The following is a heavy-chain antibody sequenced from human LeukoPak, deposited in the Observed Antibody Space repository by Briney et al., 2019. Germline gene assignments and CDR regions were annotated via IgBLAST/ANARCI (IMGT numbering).Heavy chain of an antibody. J-gene: IGHJ4*02. V-gene: IGHV3-23*01. Sequence: PGGSLRLSCAASGFTFSSYAMSWVRQAPGKGLEWVSAISGSGGSTYYADSVKGRFTISRDNSKNTLYLQMSSLRAEDTAVYYCAKDGGRVVTARNFDYWGQGTLVTVSS. CDR1: GFTFSSYA. D-gene: IGHD2-21*02. CDR2: ISGSGGST. CDR3: AKDGGRVVTARNFDY.